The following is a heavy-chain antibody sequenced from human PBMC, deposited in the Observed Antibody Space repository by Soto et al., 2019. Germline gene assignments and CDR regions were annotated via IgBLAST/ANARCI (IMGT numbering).Heavy chain of an antibody. CDR2: IYHSGAT. V-gene: IGHV4-4*02. D-gene: IGHD4-17*01. Sequence: QVQLQESGPGLVKPSGTLSLTCDVSGASTSSGDWWRWVRQPPGQGLEWIGEIYHSGATNYNPSLGSRVNMSVDKSKNQFSLKLTSVSAADTAVYYCARMGSPVTTNRLDYWGQGTLVAVSS. J-gene: IGHJ4*02. CDR3: ARMGSPVTTNRLDY. CDR1: GASTSSGDW.